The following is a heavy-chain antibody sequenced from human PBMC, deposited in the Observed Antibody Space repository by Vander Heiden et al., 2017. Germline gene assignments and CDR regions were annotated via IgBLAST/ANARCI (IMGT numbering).Heavy chain of an antibody. Sequence: QLQLQESGPGLVKPSETLSLPCTVSGGSISSSSYYWGWNRQPPGKGLEWIGSIYYSGSTYYNPSLKSRVTISVDTSKNQFSLKLSSVTAADTAVYYCARPRYYYDSSGYYPDAFDIWGQGTMVTVSS. CDR1: GGSISSSSYY. V-gene: IGHV4-39*01. CDR3: ARPRYYYDSSGYYPDAFDI. J-gene: IGHJ3*02. D-gene: IGHD3-22*01. CDR2: IYYSGST.